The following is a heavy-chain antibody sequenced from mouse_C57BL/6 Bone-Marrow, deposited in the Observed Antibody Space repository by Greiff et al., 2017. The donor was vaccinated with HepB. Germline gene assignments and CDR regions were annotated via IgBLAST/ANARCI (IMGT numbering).Heavy chain of an antibody. CDR1: GFPFSDYY. D-gene: IGHD1-1*01. Sequence: EVKLVESEGGLVQPGSSMKLSCTASGFPFSDYYMAWVRQVPEKGLEWVANINYDGSSTYYLDSLKSRFIISRDNAKNILYLQMSSLKSEDTATYYCASSYYGSSYGYFDVWGTGTTVTVSS. J-gene: IGHJ1*03. CDR3: ASSYYGSSYGYFDV. V-gene: IGHV5-16*01. CDR2: INYDGSST.